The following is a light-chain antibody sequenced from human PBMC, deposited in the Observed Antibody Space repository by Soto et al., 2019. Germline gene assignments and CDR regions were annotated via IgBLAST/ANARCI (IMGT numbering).Light chain of an antibody. V-gene: IGKV4-1*01. Sequence: DIVMTQSPDSLSVSLGERVTMNCKSSQRVLYGSENRNYLAWYQQEPGQPPKLLILCASTRESGVPVRFSGSGSGRDFYLTLSSLQAEDVAVYSCQQYSHTPRTVGGGTTVDSK. CDR1: QRVLYGSENRNY. CDR3: QQYSHTPRT. CDR2: CAS. J-gene: IGKJ4*01.